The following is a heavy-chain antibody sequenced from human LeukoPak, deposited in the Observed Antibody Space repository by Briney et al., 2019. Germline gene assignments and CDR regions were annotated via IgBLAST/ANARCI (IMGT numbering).Heavy chain of an antibody. CDR1: GYTFTGYY. D-gene: IGHD3-10*01. CDR3: AREYYYGSGSSAFDY. J-gene: IGHJ4*02. CDR2: INTNTGNP. V-gene: IGHV7-4-1*02. Sequence: GASVKVSCKASGYTFTGYYMHWVRQAPGQGLEWMGWINTNTGNPTYAQGFTGRFVFSLDTSVSTAYLQISSLKAEDTAVYYCAREYYYGSGSSAFDYWGQGTLVTVSS.